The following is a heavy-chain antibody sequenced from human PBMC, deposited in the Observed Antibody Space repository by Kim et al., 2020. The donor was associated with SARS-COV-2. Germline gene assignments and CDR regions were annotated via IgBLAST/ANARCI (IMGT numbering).Heavy chain of an antibody. J-gene: IGHJ5*02. Sequence: DSRKGRFPISRDNSQNTLYLQMNSLRPEDTAVYYCARGGDSSSWLNWFDPWGQGTLVTVSS. V-gene: IGHV3-30*01. D-gene: IGHD6-13*01. CDR3: ARGGDSSSWLNWFDP.